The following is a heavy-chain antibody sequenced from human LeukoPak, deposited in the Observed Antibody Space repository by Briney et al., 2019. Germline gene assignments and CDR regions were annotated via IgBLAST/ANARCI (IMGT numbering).Heavy chain of an antibody. CDR2: IIPIFGTA. D-gene: IGHD3-16*02. J-gene: IGHJ3*02. Sequence: GASVKVSCKASGGTFSSYAISWVRQAPGQGLEWMGGIIPIFGTANYAQKFQGRVTITADKSTSTAYMELSSLRSEDAAVYYCAREPWASYRYGAFDIWGQGTMVTVSS. CDR1: GGTFSSYA. V-gene: IGHV1-69*06. CDR3: AREPWASYRYGAFDI.